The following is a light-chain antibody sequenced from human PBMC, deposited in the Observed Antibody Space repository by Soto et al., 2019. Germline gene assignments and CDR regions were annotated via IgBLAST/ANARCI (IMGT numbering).Light chain of an antibody. V-gene: IGKV3-11*01. CDR2: DAS. CDR1: QNVGSY. CDR3: QQRGIWPLT. Sequence: EIVLTQSPATLSLSPGERATLSCRASQNVGSYLAWYQQKPGQAPRLLIYDASNRATGIPARFSGSGSETVFTLPVTGLEPEDFAVYHCQQRGIWPLTFGGGTKRE. J-gene: IGKJ4*01.